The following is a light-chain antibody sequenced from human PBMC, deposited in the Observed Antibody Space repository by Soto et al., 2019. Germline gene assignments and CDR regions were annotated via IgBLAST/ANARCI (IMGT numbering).Light chain of an antibody. J-gene: IGLJ2*01. V-gene: IGLV4-69*01. CDR3: QTWGAGVV. CDR2: LNSDGSH. Sequence: QPVLTQSPSASASLGASVKLTCTLSSGHSSYAIAWHQQQPEKGPRYLMKLNSDGSHSKGDGIPDRFSGSSSGAERYLTISSLQCGDQADYYCQTWGAGVVFGGGTKLTLL. CDR1: SGHSSYA.